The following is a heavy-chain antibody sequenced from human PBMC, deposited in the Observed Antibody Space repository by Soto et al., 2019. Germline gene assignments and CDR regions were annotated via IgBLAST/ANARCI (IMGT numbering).Heavy chain of an antibody. V-gene: IGHV4-31*03. D-gene: IGHD2-2*01. J-gene: IGHJ3*02. CDR1: GGSISSCGYY. CDR2: IYYSGST. CDR3: ARALVVPAAIGDFDI. Sequence: SETLSLTCTVSGGSISSCGYYWSWVRQHPGKGLEWIGYIYYSGSTYYNPSLKSRVTISVDTSKNQFSLKLSSVTAADTAVYYCARALVVPAAIGDFDIWGQGTMVTVSS.